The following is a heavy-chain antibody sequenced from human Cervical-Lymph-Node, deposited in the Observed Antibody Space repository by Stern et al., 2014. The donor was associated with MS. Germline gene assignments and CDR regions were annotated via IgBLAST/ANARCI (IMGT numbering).Heavy chain of an antibody. CDR1: GGSISSYY. CDR3: ARGCSGGSCLLDP. V-gene: IGHV4-59*01. CDR2: IYYSGST. Sequence: QLQLQESGPGLVKPSETLSLTCTVSGGSISSYYWSWIRQPPGKGLEWIGYIYYSGSTNYNPSLKSRVTISVDTSKNQFSLKLRSVTAADTAVYYCARGCSGGSCLLDPWGQGTLVTVSS. J-gene: IGHJ5*02. D-gene: IGHD2-15*01.